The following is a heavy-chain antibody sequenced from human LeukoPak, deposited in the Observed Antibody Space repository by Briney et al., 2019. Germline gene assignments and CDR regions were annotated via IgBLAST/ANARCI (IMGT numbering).Heavy chain of an antibody. D-gene: IGHD3-10*02. Sequence: PGGSLRLSCAASGFTFDDYGMTWVRQAPGKGLEWVSGINWNGGSTGYADSVKGRFTISRDNAKNSLYLQMNSLRAEDTAVYYCAELGITMIGGVWGKGTTVTISS. V-gene: IGHV3-20*04. CDR3: AELGITMIGGV. CDR2: INWNGGST. CDR1: GFTFDDYG. J-gene: IGHJ6*04.